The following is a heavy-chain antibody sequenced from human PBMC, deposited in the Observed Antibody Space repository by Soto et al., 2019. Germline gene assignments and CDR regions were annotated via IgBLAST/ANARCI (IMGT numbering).Heavy chain of an antibody. CDR2: IGNSGGTT. J-gene: IGHJ4*02. D-gene: IGHD5-12*01. Sequence: EVQLLQSGGSLVQPGGSLRLSCAASGFTFSIHAMSWVRQAPGKGLEWVSGIGNSGGTTDSADSVRGRFTISTYYADSVRGRFTISRDNSKNTLYLQMNSLRAEDTAVYYCAKTIGGSPSFDYWGQGTLVTVSS. V-gene: IGHV3-23*01. CDR1: GFTFSIHA. CDR3: AKTIGGSPSFDY.